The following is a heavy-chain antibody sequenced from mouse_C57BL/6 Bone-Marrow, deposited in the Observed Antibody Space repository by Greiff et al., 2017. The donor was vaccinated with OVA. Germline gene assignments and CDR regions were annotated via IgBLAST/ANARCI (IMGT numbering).Heavy chain of an antibody. D-gene: IGHD2-3*01. J-gene: IGHJ3*01. CDR2: IDPNSGGT. CDR1: GYTFTSYW. Sequence: QVQLKQPGAELVKPGASVKLSCKASGYTFTSYWMHWVKQRPGRGLEWIGWIDPNSGGTKYNEKFKSKATLTVDKPSSTAYMQLSSLTSEDSAVYYCARIGDYDDTWFADWGQGTLVTVSA. V-gene: IGHV1-72*01. CDR3: ARIGDYDDTWFAD.